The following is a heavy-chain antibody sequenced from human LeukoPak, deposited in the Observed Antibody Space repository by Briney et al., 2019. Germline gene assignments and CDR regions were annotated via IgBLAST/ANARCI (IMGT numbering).Heavy chain of an antibody. CDR3: ALMVRGVITGDLDY. Sequence: ASVKVSCKASGYTFTSYYMHWVRQAPGQGLEWMGIINPSGGSTSYAQKFHGRVTMTRDTSTKTVYMELSSLGSEGTAVYYCALMVRGVITGDLDYWGQGTLVTVSS. D-gene: IGHD3-10*01. J-gene: IGHJ4*02. V-gene: IGHV1-46*01. CDR2: INPSGGST. CDR1: GYTFTSYY.